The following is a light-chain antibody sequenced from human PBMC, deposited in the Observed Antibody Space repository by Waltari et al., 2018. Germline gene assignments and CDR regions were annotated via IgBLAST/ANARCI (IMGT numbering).Light chain of an antibody. V-gene: IGKV3-20*01. J-gene: IGKJ1*01. CDR3: QQHGTLPAT. CDR2: RAS. Sequence: EIVLTQSPGTASLSPGERVTLSCRASQPVGSISLACYQQKPAQAPRLVIYRASRRATGIPDRFRGSGSGTDFSLTLSGLEPEDFAVYYCQQHGTLPATFGPGTKVEIK. CDR1: QPVGSIS.